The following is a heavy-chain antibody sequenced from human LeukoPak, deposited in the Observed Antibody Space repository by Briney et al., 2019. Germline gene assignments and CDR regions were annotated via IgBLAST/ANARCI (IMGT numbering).Heavy chain of an antibody. CDR1: GYTFATYW. J-gene: IGHJ4*02. D-gene: IGHD6-19*01. Sequence: GESLKISCKGSGYTFATYWIGWVRQMPGKGLEWMGIIYPGDSDTRYSPSFQGQVTISADKSITTAYLQWSSLKASDTAMYYRARHVVPYSSGLTGFDYWGQGTLVTVSS. CDR2: IYPGDSDT. V-gene: IGHV5-51*01. CDR3: ARHVVPYSSGLTGFDY.